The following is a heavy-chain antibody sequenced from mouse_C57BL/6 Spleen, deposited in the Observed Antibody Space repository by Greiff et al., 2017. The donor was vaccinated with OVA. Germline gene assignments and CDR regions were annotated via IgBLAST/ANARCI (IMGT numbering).Heavy chain of an antibody. CDR1: GYSITSGYD. D-gene: IGHD1-1*01. CDR3: ARGNYGSSYYAMDY. CDR2: ISYSGST. V-gene: IGHV3-1*01. Sequence: EVQLQQSGPGMVKPSQSLSLTCTVTGYSITSGYDWHWIRHFPGNKLEWMGYISYSGSTNYNPSLKSRISITHDTSKNHFFLKLNSVTTEDTATYYCARGNYGSSYYAMDYWGQGTSVTVSS. J-gene: IGHJ4*01.